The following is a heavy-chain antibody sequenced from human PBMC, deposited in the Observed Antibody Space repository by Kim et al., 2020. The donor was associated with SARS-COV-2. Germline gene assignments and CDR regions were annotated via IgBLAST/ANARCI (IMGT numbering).Heavy chain of an antibody. CDR2: ISWDGGST. D-gene: IGHD1-26*01. V-gene: IGHV3-43*01. J-gene: IGHJ4*02. CDR3: AKDESGSYGY. CDR1: GFTFDDYT. Sequence: GGSLRLSCAASGFTFDDYTMHWVRQAPGKGLEWVSLISWDGGSTYYADSVKGRFTISRDNSKNSLYLQMNSLRTEDTALYYCAKDESGSYGYWGQGTLVTVSS.